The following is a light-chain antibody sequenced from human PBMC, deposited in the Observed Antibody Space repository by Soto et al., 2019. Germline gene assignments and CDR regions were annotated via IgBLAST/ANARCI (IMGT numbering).Light chain of an antibody. J-gene: IGKJ5*01. Sequence: EIVFTKSPTTLSLSSGGRATLSRRAIQSISNSLAWYQRKPGQAPRLLIYDASNRATGIPARFSGSGSGTDFSLTISSLEPEDFAVYYCQQRGEWPPGATFGQGTRLE. CDR2: DAS. CDR3: QQRGEWPPGAT. CDR1: QSISNS. V-gene: IGKV3-11*01.